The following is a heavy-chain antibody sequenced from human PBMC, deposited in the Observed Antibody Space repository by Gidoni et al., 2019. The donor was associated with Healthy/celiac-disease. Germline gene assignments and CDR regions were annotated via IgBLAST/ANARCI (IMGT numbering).Heavy chain of an antibody. V-gene: IGHV3-23*01. CDR2: ISGSGGST. Sequence: EVQLLESGGGLVQPGGSLRLSCAASGFPFSSYAMSWVRQAPGKGLEWVSAISGSGGSTYSADSVKGRFTISRDNSKNTLYLQMNSLRAEDTAVYYCAKRLTIFGVVTDDYWGQGTLVTVSS. CDR1: GFPFSSYA. D-gene: IGHD3-3*01. J-gene: IGHJ4*02. CDR3: AKRLTIFGVVTDDY.